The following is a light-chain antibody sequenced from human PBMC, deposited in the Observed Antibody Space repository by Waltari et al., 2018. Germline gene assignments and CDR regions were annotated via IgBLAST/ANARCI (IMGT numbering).Light chain of an antibody. Sequence: SYELTQPPSVSVSPGQTARITCSGDALPNQYAYWYQQKPGQAPVVVTYKDSERTSGIPERFSGSTSGTTVTLAISGVQAEDEADYYCQSTDSSGTSVVFGGGTKLTVL. CDR3: QSTDSSGTSVV. J-gene: IGLJ2*01. V-gene: IGLV3-25*03. CDR1: ALPNQY. CDR2: KDS.